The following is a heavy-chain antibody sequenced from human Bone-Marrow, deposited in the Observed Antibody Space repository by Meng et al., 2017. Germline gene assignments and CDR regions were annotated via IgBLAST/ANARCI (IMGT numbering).Heavy chain of an antibody. CDR1: GFKLSSYW. V-gene: IGHV3-74*01. CDR2: INIDGSST. J-gene: IGHJ4*02. CDR3: AQLGTTDY. D-gene: IGHD6-13*01. Sequence: EVALVEAGGGLSQPCGSLRLSCVASGFKLSSYWMHWVRQAPGKGLVWVSRINIDGSSTIYADSVEGRFTISRDNAKNTLYLQMNSLRVDDTAVYYCAQLGTTDYWGQGALVTVSS.